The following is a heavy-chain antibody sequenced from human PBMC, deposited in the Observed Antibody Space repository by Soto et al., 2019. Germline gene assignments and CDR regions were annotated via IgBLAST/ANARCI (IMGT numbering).Heavy chain of an antibody. Sequence: GGSLRLSCAASGFTFSSYAMSWVRQAPGKGLEWVSAISGSGGSTYYADSVKGRFTISRDNSKNTLYLQMNSLRAEDTAVYYCAKANTALYYYYYYMDVWGKGTTVTVSS. CDR1: GFTFSSYA. D-gene: IGHD5-18*01. CDR3: AKANTALYYYYYYMDV. V-gene: IGHV3-23*01. J-gene: IGHJ6*03. CDR2: ISGSGGST.